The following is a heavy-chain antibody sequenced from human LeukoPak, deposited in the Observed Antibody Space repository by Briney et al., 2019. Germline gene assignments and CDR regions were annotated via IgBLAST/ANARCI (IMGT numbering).Heavy chain of an antibody. CDR3: VRHYVLHIVGPSY. J-gene: IGHJ4*02. CDR2: IYYGETT. V-gene: IGHV4-39*01. D-gene: IGHD1-26*01. CDR1: GASISSSNFY. Sequence: SETLSLTCTVSGASISSSNFYWDWIRQSPGRGLEWIGNIYYGETTSYNPSFKSRVTISVDSSKNQFSLKVNSVTAADTAMYFCVRHYVLHIVGPSYWGQGILVTVSS.